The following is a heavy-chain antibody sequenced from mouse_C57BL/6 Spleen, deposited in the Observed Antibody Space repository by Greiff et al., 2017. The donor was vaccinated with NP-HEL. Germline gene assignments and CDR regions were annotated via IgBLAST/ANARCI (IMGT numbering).Heavy chain of an antibody. Sequence: DVHLVESGGDLVKPGGSLKLSCAASGFTFSSYGMSWVRQTPDKRLEWVATISSGGSYTYYPDSVKGRFTISRDNAKNTLYLQMSSLKSEDTAMYYCARQGWTVVDYYAMDYWGQGTSVTVSS. CDR3: ARQGWTVVDYYAMDY. V-gene: IGHV5-6*01. CDR1: GFTFSSYG. CDR2: ISSGGSYT. D-gene: IGHD1-1*01. J-gene: IGHJ4*01.